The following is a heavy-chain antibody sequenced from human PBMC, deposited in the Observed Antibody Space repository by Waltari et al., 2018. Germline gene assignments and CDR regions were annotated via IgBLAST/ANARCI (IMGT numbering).Heavy chain of an antibody. CDR3: ARGWLQVAPPVYYYMDV. CDR1: GGAFSGYY. V-gene: IGHV4-34*01. CDR2: ITQNASP. D-gene: IGHD3-16*01. J-gene: IGHJ6*04. Sequence: QVQLQQWGTRLVKPSETLSLTCAVYGGAFSGYYWSWIRQVPGKGLEWLGEITQNASPDYNPSLKSRLTISIDTVKSQFSLRLDSVTATDTGVYYCARGWLQVAPPVYYYMDVWDKGTAVTVSS.